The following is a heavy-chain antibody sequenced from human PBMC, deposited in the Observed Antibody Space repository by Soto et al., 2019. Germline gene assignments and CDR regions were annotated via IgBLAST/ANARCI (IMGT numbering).Heavy chain of an antibody. V-gene: IGHV3-30*03. CDR2: VSYDGRDQ. J-gene: IGHJ4*02. CDR1: GFTFNTYG. CDR3: ARDWQGPDY. Sequence: QVQLVESGGGVVQPGRSLRLSCAVSGFTFNTYGIHWVRQAPGKGLEWVATVSYDGRDQFYADSVKGRFTISKDISKNTVYLQMNSLRGEDTAMYYCARDWQGPDYWGQGTLVTVSS.